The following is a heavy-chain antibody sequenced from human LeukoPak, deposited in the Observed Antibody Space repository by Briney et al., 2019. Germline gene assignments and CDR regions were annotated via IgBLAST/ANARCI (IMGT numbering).Heavy chain of an antibody. CDR2: MNPNSGNT. V-gene: IGHV1-8*01. D-gene: IGHD3-10*01. CDR1: GYTSTSYD. Sequence: ASVKVSCKASGYTSTSYDINWVRQATGQGLEWMGWMNPNSGNTGYAQKFQGRVTMTRNTSISTAYMELSSLRSEDTAVYYCARGGSLLWFGGYYYYGMDVWGQGTTVTVSS. CDR3: ARGGSLLWFGGYYYYGMDV. J-gene: IGHJ6*02.